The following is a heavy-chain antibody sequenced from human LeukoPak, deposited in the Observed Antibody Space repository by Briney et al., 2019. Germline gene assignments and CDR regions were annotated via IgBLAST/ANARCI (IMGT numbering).Heavy chain of an antibody. Sequence: GGSLRLSCAASGSTFSSYGMHWVRQAPGKGLEWVAVISYDGSNKYYADSVKGRFTISRDNSKNTLHLQMNSLRAEDTAVYYRAKDAWAMVRGVIDWGQGTLVTVSS. J-gene: IGHJ4*02. CDR2: ISYDGSNK. CDR3: AKDAWAMVRGVID. V-gene: IGHV3-30*18. D-gene: IGHD3-10*01. CDR1: GSTFSSYG.